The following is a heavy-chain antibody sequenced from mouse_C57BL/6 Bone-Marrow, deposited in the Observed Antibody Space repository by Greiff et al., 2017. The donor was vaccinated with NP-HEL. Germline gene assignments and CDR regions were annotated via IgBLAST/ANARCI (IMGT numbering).Heavy chain of an antibody. CDR2: IDPENGDT. J-gene: IGHJ2*01. Sequence: EVQLQQSGAELVRPGASVKLSCTASGFNIKDDYMHWVKQRPEQGLEWIGWIDPENGDTEYASKFQGKATITADTSSNTAYLQLSSLTSEDTAVYYCTTGSTMVTTVDYWGQGTTLTVSS. CDR3: TTGSTMVTTVDY. CDR1: GFNIKDDY. D-gene: IGHD2-2*01. V-gene: IGHV14-4*01.